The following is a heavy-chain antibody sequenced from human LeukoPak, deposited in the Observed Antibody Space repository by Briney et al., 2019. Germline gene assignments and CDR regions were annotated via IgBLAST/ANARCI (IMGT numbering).Heavy chain of an antibody. D-gene: IGHD3-22*01. V-gene: IGHV3-23*01. J-gene: IGHJ4*02. Sequence: GGSLRLSCAASGFTFSSYAMSWVRQAPGKGLEWVSAISGSGGSTYYADSGKGRFTISRDNSKNTLYLQRNSLRAEDTAVYYCARGGASSYYDSSGYSDYWGQGTLVTVSS. CDR2: ISGSGGST. CDR1: GFTFSSYA. CDR3: ARGGASSYYDSSGYSDY.